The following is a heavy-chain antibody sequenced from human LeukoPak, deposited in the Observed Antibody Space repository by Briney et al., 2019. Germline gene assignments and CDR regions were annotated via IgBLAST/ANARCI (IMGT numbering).Heavy chain of an antibody. CDR1: GNTFTSYD. CDR3: ARRRIVVGWFDP. Sequence: GASVKVSCKASGNTFTSYDINWVRQATEQGLEWMGWMNPTSGNTGYAQKFQGRVTMTRNTSISTAYMELSSLRSEDTAVYYCARRRIVVGWFDPWGQGTLVTVSS. V-gene: IGHV1-8*01. D-gene: IGHD3-22*01. J-gene: IGHJ5*02. CDR2: MNPTSGNT.